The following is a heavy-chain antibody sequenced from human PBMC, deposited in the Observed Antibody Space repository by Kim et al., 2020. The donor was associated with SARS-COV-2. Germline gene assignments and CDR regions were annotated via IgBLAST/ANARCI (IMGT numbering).Heavy chain of an antibody. CDR3: AKGLWGGVVTYDAFDI. J-gene: IGHJ3*02. D-gene: IGHD3-3*01. CDR2: ISWNSGSI. V-gene: IGHV3-9*01. Sequence: GGSLRLSCAASGFTFDDYAMHWVRQAPGKGLEWVSGISWNSGSIGYADSVKGRFTISRDNAKNSLYLQMNSLRAEDTALYYCAKGLWGGVVTYDAFDIWGQGTMVTVSS. CDR1: GFTFDDYA.